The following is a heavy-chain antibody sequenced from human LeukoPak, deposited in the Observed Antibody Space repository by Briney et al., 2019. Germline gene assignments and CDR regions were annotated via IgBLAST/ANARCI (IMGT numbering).Heavy chain of an antibody. Sequence: GGSLRLSCAASGFTFSSSAIHWVRQAPGKGLEWVAVISFDGTNKYYADSVKGRFTISRDSANNTLFLQMNSLRSEDTAVYYCATKDYWGQGTLVTVSS. CDR1: GFTFSSSA. CDR2: ISFDGTNK. V-gene: IGHV3-30*04. CDR3: ATKDY. J-gene: IGHJ4*02.